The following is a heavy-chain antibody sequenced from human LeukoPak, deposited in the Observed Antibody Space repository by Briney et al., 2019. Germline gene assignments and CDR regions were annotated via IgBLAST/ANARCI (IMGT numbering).Heavy chain of an antibody. Sequence: PGGSLRLSCAASGFSFSSYAMSWVRQAPGKGLEWVSAISGSVGSTHYADTVKGRFTISRDNSKNTLYLQMNSLRAEDTAVYYCAKAPTGGEFDYWGQGTLVTVSS. J-gene: IGHJ4*02. CDR1: GFSFSSYA. CDR3: AKAPTGGEFDY. V-gene: IGHV3-23*01. D-gene: IGHD7-27*01. CDR2: ISGSVGST.